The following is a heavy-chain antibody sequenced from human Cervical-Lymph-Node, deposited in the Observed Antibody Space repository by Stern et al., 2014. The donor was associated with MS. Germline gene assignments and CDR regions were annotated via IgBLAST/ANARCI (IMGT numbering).Heavy chain of an antibody. CDR2: IIPIFGTA. J-gene: IGHJ4*02. D-gene: IGHD6-6*01. Sequence: VQLVQSGAEVKKPGSSVKVSCKASGGTFNTNVISWVRQAPGQGLEWMGGIIPIFGTALYAQKFQGRVTITANESTRAVYMEQCSLRSEDTAVYYWARAAYSTSSYNYWGQGTLVIVSS. CDR1: GGTFNTNV. CDR3: ARAAYSTSSYNY. V-gene: IGHV1-69*01.